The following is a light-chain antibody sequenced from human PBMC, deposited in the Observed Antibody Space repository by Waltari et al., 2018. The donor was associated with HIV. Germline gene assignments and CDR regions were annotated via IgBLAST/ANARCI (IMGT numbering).Light chain of an antibody. V-gene: IGLV2-11*01. J-gene: IGLJ2*01. CDR1: SSDVGGYNY. Sequence: QSALTQPRSVSGSPGQSITISCTGTSSDVGGYNYVSWYQQRPGKAPKFMIYDVNKRPSGVPGRFPGSKSGNTASLTISGLQAEDEADYYCCSYGGGYPVVFGGGTKVTVL. CDR2: DVN. CDR3: CSYGGGYPVV.